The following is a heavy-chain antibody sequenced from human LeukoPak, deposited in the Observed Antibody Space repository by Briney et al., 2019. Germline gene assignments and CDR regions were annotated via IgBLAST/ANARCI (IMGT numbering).Heavy chain of an antibody. J-gene: IGHJ4*02. D-gene: IGHD6-19*01. CDR1: GFTFSSYA. Sequence: GGSLRLSCAASGFTFSSYAMHWVRQAPGKGLEYVSPISSNGGSTYYANSVKGRFTISRDNSKNTLYLQMGSLRAEDMAVYYCARDGIAGAPTYYFDYWGQGTLVTVSS. CDR2: ISSNGGST. V-gene: IGHV3-64*01. CDR3: ARDGIAGAPTYYFDY.